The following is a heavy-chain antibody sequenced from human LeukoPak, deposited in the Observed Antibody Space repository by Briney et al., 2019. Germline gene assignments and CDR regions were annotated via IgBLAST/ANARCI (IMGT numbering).Heavy chain of an antibody. CDR2: ITYSTST. D-gene: IGHD1-26*01. J-gene: IGHJ4*02. Sequence: PSEALCLTCAVSGGSISSSSYYWGCIRQRPGKGLEWNMSITYSTSTYYNPSIKSRATISVDPPKYKFFLRVKSGTAADTAVYYLASTGWEWELDYWGQGTLVSVSS. CDR3: ASTGWEWELDY. V-gene: IGHV4-39*01. CDR1: GGSISSSSYY.